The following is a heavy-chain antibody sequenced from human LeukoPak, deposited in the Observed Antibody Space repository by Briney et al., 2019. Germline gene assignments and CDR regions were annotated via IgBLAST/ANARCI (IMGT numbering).Heavy chain of an antibody. J-gene: IGHJ4*02. CDR3: ARVFGVDITPINYFDY. Sequence: SETLSLTCTVSGYSISSGYYWGWIRQPPGKGLEWIGSIYHSGSTYYNPSLKSRVTISVDTSKNQFSLKLSSVTAADTAVYYCARVFGVDITPINYFDYWGQGTLVTVSS. V-gene: IGHV4-38-2*02. CDR1: GYSISSGYY. CDR2: IYHSGST. D-gene: IGHD3-3*01.